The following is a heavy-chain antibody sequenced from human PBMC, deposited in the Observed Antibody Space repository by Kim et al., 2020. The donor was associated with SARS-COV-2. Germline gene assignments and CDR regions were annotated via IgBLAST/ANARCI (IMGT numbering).Heavy chain of an antibody. J-gene: IGHJ6*02. V-gene: IGHV3-30*04. CDR2: ISYDGSNK. CDR3: ARGAVTTRGGMAV. D-gene: IGHD4-17*01. Sequence: GGSLRLSCAASGFTFSSYAMHWVRQAPGKGLEWVAVISYDGSNKYYADSVKGRFTISRDNSKNTLYLQMNSLRAEDTAVYYCARGAVTTRGGMAVWGQGT. CDR1: GFTFSSYA.